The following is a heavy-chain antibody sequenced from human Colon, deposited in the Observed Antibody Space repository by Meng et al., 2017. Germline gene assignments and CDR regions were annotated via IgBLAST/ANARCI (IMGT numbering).Heavy chain of an antibody. D-gene: IGHD1-14*01. V-gene: IGHV6-1*01. CDR2: TYYRSKWYN. J-gene: IGHJ2*01. Sequence: HVHLQPSGSRLVKPSHTVSLTLALSGTSVSSNIAAWNWMRQSPSGGLEGLGRTYYRSKWYNEYAVSVKSRISITPDTSNNQFSLHLNSVTPEDTAVYYCVRDVNLDWYFDLWGRGTLVTVSS. CDR3: VRDVNLDWYFDL. CDR1: GTSVSSNIAA.